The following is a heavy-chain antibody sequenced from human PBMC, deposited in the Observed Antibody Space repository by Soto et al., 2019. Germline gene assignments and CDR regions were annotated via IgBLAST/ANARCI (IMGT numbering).Heavy chain of an antibody. CDR2: IYSGGST. CDR3: AKMYSGSAPLQY. Sequence: HPGGSLRLSCAASGFTVSSTYMSWVRQAPGKGLEWVSVIYSGGSTSYADSVKGRFTISRDNSKNTLYLHMNSLRAEDTAVYYCAKMYSGSAPLQYWGQGTLVTVSS. J-gene: IGHJ4*02. CDR1: GFTVSSTY. D-gene: IGHD1-26*01. V-gene: IGHV3-53*01.